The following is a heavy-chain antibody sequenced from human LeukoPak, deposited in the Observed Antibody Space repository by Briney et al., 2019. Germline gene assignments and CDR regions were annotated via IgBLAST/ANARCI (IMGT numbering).Heavy chain of an antibody. J-gene: IGHJ4*02. Sequence: PGGSLRLSCAASGFTFSSYSMNWVRQAPGKGLEWVSSISSSSSYIYYADSVKGRFTISRDNAKNSLYLQMNSLRAEDTAVYYCARDRIQRPEPYFDYWGQGTLVTVSS. CDR2: ISSSSSYI. V-gene: IGHV3-21*01. D-gene: IGHD5-18*01. CDR3: ARDRIQRPEPYFDY. CDR1: GFTFSSYS.